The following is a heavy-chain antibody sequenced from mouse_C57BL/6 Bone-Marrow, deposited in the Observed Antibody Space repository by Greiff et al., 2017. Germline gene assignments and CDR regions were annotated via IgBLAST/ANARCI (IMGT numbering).Heavy chain of an antibody. J-gene: IGHJ4*01. CDR2: IDPEDGET. D-gene: IGHD2-3*01. CDR3: ARNDGYRNYYAMDY. V-gene: IGHV14-2*01. Sequence: EVQLQQSGAELVKPGASVKLSCTASGFNIKDYYMHWVKQRTEQGLEWIGRIDPEDGETKYAPKFQGKGTITADPSSNTAYLQLSSLTSDDTAVDYCARNDGYRNYYAMDYWGQGTSVTVSS. CDR1: GFNIKDYY.